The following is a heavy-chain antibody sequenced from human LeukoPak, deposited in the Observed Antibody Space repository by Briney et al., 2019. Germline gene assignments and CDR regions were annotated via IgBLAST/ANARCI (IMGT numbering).Heavy chain of an antibody. CDR3: AKDGVVVLWFGGENWFDP. V-gene: IGHV4-59*12. J-gene: IGHJ5*02. CDR2: IYYSGST. Sequence: SETLSLTCTVSGGSISSYYWSWLRQPPGKGLEWIGYIYYSGSTNYNPSLKSRVTISVDTSKNQFSLKLSSVTAADTAVYYCAKDGVVVLWFGGENWFDPWGQGTLVTVSS. D-gene: IGHD3-10*01. CDR1: GGSISSYY.